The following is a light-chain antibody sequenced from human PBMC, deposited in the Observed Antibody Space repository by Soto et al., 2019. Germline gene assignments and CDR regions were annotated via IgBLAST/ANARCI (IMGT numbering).Light chain of an antibody. CDR3: QQYNNWAPMVS. CDR2: GAS. J-gene: IGKJ5*01. V-gene: IGKV3-15*01. Sequence: EIVMTQSPATLSVSPGERATLSCRASQSVSSNLAWYQQKPGQAPRLLIYGASTRATGIPARFSGSGSGTEFNLTISSLQSEDFAVYCCQQYNNWAPMVSFGQGTRPDI. CDR1: QSVSSN.